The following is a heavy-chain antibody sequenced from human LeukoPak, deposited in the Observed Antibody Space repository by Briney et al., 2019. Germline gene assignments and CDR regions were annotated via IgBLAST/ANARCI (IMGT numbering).Heavy chain of an antibody. Sequence: PSQTLSLTCTVSGGSISSGGYYWSWIRQHPGKGLEWIGYIYYSGSTYYNPSLKSRVTISVDTSKNQFSLKLSSVTAADTAVYYCARGGGRYYYGMDVWGQGTTVTVSS. J-gene: IGHJ6*02. CDR2: IYYSGST. CDR1: GGSISSGGYY. V-gene: IGHV4-31*03. CDR3: ARGGGRYYYGMDV. D-gene: IGHD2-15*01.